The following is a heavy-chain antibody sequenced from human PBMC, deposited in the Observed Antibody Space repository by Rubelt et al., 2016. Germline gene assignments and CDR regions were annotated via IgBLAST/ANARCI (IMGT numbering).Heavy chain of an antibody. CDR2: IYYSGST. Sequence: QLQLQESGPGLVKPSETLSLTCTVSGGSISSSSYYWGWIRQPPGKGLEWIGTIYYSGSTYYNASLKSRVTISVDTSKNQFYLKMSSVTAADTAVFYCARNTGSSPFDPWGQGTLVTVSS. CDR1: GGSISSSSYY. V-gene: IGHV4-39*01. J-gene: IGHJ5*02. D-gene: IGHD1-26*01. CDR3: ARNTGSSPFDP.